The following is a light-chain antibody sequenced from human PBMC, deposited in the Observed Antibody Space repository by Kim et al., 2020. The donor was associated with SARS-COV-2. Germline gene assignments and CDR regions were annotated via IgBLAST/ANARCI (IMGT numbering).Light chain of an antibody. CDR1: QGIGTN. V-gene: IGKV1-17*01. CDR2: DAS. CDR3: LQYNSYPPT. Sequence: SASVGDRVPITCRASQGIGTNLGWYQQKPGKAPKRLIYDASTLQTEAPSKFSGSGSGTEFTLTISCVQPEDFATYYCLQYNSYPPTFGQGTKLEI. J-gene: IGKJ2*01.